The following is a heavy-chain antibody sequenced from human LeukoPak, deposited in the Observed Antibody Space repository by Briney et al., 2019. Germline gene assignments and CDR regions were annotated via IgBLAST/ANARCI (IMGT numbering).Heavy chain of an antibody. V-gene: IGHV5-51*01. D-gene: IGHD6-6*01. CDR1: GYSFTSYG. CDR2: IYLGDSDT. CDR3: AMSSIAAHPDAFDI. J-gene: IGHJ3*02. Sequence: GESLKISCKGSGYSFTSYGIGWVRQMPGKGLEWMGIIYLGDSDTRYSPSFQGQVTISADKSISTAYLQWSSLKASDTAMYYCAMSSIAAHPDAFDIWGQGTMLTVSS.